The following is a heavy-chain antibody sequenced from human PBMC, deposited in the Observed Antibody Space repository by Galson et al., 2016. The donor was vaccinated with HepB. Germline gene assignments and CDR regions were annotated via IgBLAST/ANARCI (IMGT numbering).Heavy chain of an antibody. CDR3: ASDYGGSPFDY. J-gene: IGHJ4*02. D-gene: IGHD4-23*01. CDR2: INFDGSII. Sequence: SLRLSCAASGFTFSTCWMHWVRQAPGKGLVWVSRINFDGSIINYADSVNGRFTISRDNSKNTLYLQMNSLRAEDTAVYYCASDYGGSPFDYWGQGTLVTVSS. V-gene: IGHV3-74*01. CDR1: GFTFSTCW.